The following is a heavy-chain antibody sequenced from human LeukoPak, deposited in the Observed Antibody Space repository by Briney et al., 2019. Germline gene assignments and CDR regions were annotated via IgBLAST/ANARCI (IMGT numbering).Heavy chain of an antibody. V-gene: IGHV4-59*08. J-gene: IGHJ4*02. CDR3: ARQNSVAGTLDY. D-gene: IGHD6-19*01. CDR2: IYYSGST. Sequence: SETLSLTCTVSGGSISSYYWSWIRQPPGKGLEWIGYIYYSGSTNYNPSLRSRVTISVDTPKNQFSLKLSSVTAADTAVYYCARQNSVAGTLDYWGQGTLVTVSS. CDR1: GGSISSYY.